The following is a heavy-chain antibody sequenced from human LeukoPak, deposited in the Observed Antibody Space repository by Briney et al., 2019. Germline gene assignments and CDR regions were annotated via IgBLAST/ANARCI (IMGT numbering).Heavy chain of an antibody. D-gene: IGHD3-22*01. V-gene: IGHV6-1*01. CDR3: ARGTSNTGYYYVFPD. CDR2: TYYRSKWYT. CDR1: GDSVSSNSAA. Sequence: LRLSCAISGDSVSSNSAAWNWIRQSPSRGLEWLGRTYYRSKWYTDYAVSVKSRVTINPDTSRNQFSLQLNSVTPEDTAMYCCARGTSNTGYYYVFPDWGQGTLVTVSS. J-gene: IGHJ4*02.